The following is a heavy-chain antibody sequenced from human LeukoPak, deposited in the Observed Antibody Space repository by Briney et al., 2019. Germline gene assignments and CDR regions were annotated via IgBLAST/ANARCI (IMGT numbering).Heavy chain of an antibody. Sequence: TSETLSLTCTVSSGSISTSNYYWGWIRQPPGKGLEWIGNLYYSGTTYYNPSLKSRVTISVDTSKNQFSLKLSSVTAADTALFFCASSIRTTFDNWGQGTLVTVSS. D-gene: IGHD1-1*01. CDR3: ASSIRTTFDN. CDR2: LYYSGTT. V-gene: IGHV4-39*01. J-gene: IGHJ4*02. CDR1: SGSISTSNYY.